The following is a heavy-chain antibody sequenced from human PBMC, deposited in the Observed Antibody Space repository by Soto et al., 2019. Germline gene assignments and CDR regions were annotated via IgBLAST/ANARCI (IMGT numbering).Heavy chain of an antibody. V-gene: IGHV3-23*01. CDR3: AKGSTGTTLYSFDY. CDR2: ISGSGGST. D-gene: IGHD1-7*01. CDR1: GFTFSSYA. Sequence: PGGSLRLSCAASGFTFSSYAMSWVRKAQGKGLEWVSGISGSGGSTYDADSVKGRFTISRDNSKNTVYLQMNSLRAEDTAVYYCAKGSTGTTLYSFDYWGQGTLVTVSS. J-gene: IGHJ4*02.